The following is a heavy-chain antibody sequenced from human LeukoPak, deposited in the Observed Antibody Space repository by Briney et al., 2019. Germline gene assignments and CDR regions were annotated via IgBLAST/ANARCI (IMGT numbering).Heavy chain of an antibody. CDR2: INPNSGGT. V-gene: IGHV1-2*02. Sequence: GASVKVSCKASGYTFTGYYMHWVRQAPGQGLEWMGWINPNSGGTNYAQKFQGRVTMTRDTSISTAYMELSRLRSDDTAVYCCARGVGPGLVLCFDYWGQGTLVTVSS. J-gene: IGHJ4*02. D-gene: IGHD1-26*01. CDR3: ARGVGPGLVLCFDY. CDR1: GYTFTGYY.